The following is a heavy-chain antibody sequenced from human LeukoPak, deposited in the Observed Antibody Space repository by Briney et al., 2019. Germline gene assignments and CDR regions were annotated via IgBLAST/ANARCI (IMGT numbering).Heavy chain of an antibody. CDR3: ARSPSITIFGVVIPYYFDY. V-gene: IGHV4-59*01. J-gene: IGHJ4*02. CDR1: GGSISSYY. Sequence: SETLSLTCTVSGGSISSYYWSWIRQPPGKGLGWIGYIYYSGSTNYNPSLKSRVTISVDTSKNQFSLKLSSVTAADTAVYYCARSPSITIFGVVIPYYFDYWGQGTLVTVSS. D-gene: IGHD3-3*01. CDR2: IYYSGST.